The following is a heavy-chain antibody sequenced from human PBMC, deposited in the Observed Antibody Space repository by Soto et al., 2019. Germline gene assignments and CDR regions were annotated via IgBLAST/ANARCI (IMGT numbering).Heavy chain of an antibody. Sequence: NPSETLSLTCTVSGGSISSYYWSWIRQPPGKGLEWIGYIYYSGSTNYNPSLKSRVTISVDTSKNQFSLKLSPVTAADTAVYYCARGSMIVVGGYDYWGQGTLVTVSS. J-gene: IGHJ4*02. V-gene: IGHV4-59*01. CDR2: IYYSGST. D-gene: IGHD3-22*01. CDR1: GGSISSYY. CDR3: ARGSMIVVGGYDY.